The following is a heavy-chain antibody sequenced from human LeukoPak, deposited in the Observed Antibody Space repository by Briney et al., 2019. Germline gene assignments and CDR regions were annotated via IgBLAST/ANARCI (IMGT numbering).Heavy chain of an antibody. CDR3: AKGSTLYRGAFDY. CDR2: ISYDGSNK. D-gene: IGHD2-2*01. V-gene: IGHV3-30*18. CDR1: GVTFSSYG. J-gene: IGHJ4*02. Sequence: PGGSLTLSCAASGVTFSSYGLHWVRQAPGKGLEWQAVISYDGSNKYYADSVKGRFTISRDNSKNTVYLPMNSLKAEDTAVYYCAKGSTLYRGAFDYWGQGTLVTVSS.